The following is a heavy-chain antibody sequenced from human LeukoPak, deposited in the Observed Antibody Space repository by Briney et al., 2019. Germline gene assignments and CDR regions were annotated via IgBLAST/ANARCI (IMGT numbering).Heavy chain of an antibody. Sequence: GGSLRLSCAASGFTFSSYAMSWVRQAPGKGLEWVSAISGSGGSTYYADSAKGRFTISRDNSKNTLYLQMNSLRAEDTAVYYCAKDRFQVVVGATRYFDYWGQGTLVTVSS. CDR3: AKDRFQVVVGATRYFDY. D-gene: IGHD2-15*01. CDR1: GFTFSSYA. J-gene: IGHJ4*02. V-gene: IGHV3-23*01. CDR2: ISGSGGST.